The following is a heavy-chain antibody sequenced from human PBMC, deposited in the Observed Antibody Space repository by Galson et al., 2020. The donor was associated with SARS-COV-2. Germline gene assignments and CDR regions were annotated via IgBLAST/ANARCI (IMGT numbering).Heavy chain of an antibody. CDR1: GFTFSSYE. V-gene: IGHV3-48*03. D-gene: IGHD4-4*01. Sequence: GGSLRLSCAASGFTFSSYEMNWVRQAPGKGLEWVSYISSSGSTIYYADSVKGRFTISRDNAKNSLYLQMNSLRAEDTAVYYCAREVRLHEGSYYFDYWGQGTLVTVSS. CDR2: ISSSGSTI. J-gene: IGHJ4*02. CDR3: AREVRLHEGSYYFDY.